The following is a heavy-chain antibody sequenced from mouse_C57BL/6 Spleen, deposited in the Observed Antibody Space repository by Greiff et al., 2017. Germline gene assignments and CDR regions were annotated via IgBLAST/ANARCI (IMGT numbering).Heavy chain of an antibody. Sequence: VQLQQPGAELVKPGASVKLSCKASGYTFTSYWMHWVKQRPGQGLEWIGMIHPNSGSTNYNEKFKRKATLTVDKSSSTAYMQLSSLTSEDSAVYYCAKGGDYDPWFAYWGQGTLVTVSA. J-gene: IGHJ3*01. V-gene: IGHV1-64*01. D-gene: IGHD2-4*01. CDR1: GYTFTSYW. CDR2: IHPNSGST. CDR3: AKGGDYDPWFAY.